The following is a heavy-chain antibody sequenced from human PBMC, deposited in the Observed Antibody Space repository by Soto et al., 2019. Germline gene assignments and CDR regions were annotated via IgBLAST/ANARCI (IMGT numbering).Heavy chain of an antibody. Sequence: SETLSLTCTVSGGTISSWCWSWIRQPPGKGLEWIGYIYYSGSTNCNPSLKSRVTISVDTSKNQFSLKLSSVTAADTAVYYCARRYGSAIDYWCQGTLVTVSS. CDR3: ARRYGSAIDY. J-gene: IGHJ4*02. V-gene: IGHV4-59*08. CDR2: IYYSGST. D-gene: IGHD1-26*01. CDR1: GGTISSWC.